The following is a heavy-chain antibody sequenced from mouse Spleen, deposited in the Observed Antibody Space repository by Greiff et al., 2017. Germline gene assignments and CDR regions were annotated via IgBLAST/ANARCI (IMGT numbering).Heavy chain of an antibody. V-gene: IGHV14-2*01. D-gene: IGHD2-1*01. CDR1: GFNIKDYY. CDR3: ASYGKWFAY. CDR2: IDPEDGET. Sequence: EVQLQQSGAELVKPGASVKLSCTASGFNIKDYYMHWVKQRTEQGLEWIGRIDPEDGETKYAPKFLGKATITADTSSNTAYLQLSSLTSEDTAVYYCASYGKWFAYWGQGTLVTVSA. J-gene: IGHJ3*01.